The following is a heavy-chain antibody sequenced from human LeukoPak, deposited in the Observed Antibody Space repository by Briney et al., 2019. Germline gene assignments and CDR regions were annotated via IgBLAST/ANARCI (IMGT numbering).Heavy chain of an antibody. CDR1: GFTFSSYW. CDR2: IKQDGSEK. V-gene: IGHV3-7*01. CDR3: ARDSRGYCGGDCFLSWFDP. Sequence: GGSLRLSCAASGFTFSSYWMSWVRQAPGKGLEWVANIKQDGSEKYYVDSVKGRFTISRDNAKNSLYLQMSSLRADDTAVYYCARDSRGYCGGDCFLSWFDPWGQGTLVTVSS. D-gene: IGHD2-21*02. J-gene: IGHJ5*02.